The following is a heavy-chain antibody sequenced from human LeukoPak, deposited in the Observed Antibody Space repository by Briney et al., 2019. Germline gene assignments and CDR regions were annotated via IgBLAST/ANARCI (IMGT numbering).Heavy chain of an antibody. J-gene: IGHJ4*02. D-gene: IGHD6-19*01. Sequence: GGSLRLSCAASGFTFDDYAMHWVRQAPGKGLEWVSGISWNSGSISYADSVKGRFTISRDNSKNTLYLQMNSLRAEDTAVYYCAKSGKARIAVAGADYWGQGTPVTVSS. CDR2: ISWNSGSI. CDR1: GFTFDDYA. CDR3: AKSGKARIAVAGADY. V-gene: IGHV3-9*01.